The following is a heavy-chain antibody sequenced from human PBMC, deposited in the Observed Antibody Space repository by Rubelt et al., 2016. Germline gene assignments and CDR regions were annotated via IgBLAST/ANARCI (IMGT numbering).Heavy chain of an antibody. J-gene: IGHJ4*02. CDR1: GGSISSGGYY. CDR3: ARVLMVVSI. CDR2: IFYSGST. V-gene: IGHV4-31*03. Sequence: QVQLQESGPGLVKPSQTLSLTCTVSGGSISSGGYYWSWIRQHPGKGLDWIGYIFYSGSTYYNPAPKGRVTISVDTYKNQFSRKLSSVTAADTAGYYCARVLMVVSIWGQGTLVTVSS. D-gene: IGHD2-15*01.